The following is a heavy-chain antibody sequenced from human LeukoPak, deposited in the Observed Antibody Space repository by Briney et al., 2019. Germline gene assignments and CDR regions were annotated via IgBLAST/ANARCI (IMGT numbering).Heavy chain of an antibody. D-gene: IGHD6-19*01. V-gene: IGHV3-23*01. J-gene: IGHJ4*02. CDR2: ISGSGDST. CDR1: GFTFSSYA. Sequence: PGGPLRLSCAASGFTFSSYAMSWVRQSPEKGLEWVSAISGSGDSTYYADSVKGRFTISRDKSKNTLYLQMNSLRAEDTAVYYCAKMGYSSGWTDYFDSWGQGTLVTVSS. CDR3: AKMGYSSGWTDYFDS.